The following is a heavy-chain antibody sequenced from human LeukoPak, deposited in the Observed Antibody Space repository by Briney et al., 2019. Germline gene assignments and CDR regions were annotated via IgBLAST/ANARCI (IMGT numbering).Heavy chain of an antibody. D-gene: IGHD1-26*01. Sequence: GGSLRLSCAGSGFTFSSYSMNWVRQAPGKGLEWVSYISSSSTIYYADSVKGRFTISRDNSKNTLYLQMNSLRAEDAAVYYCASGDRGGLLSYYYYGMDVWGQGTTVTVSS. CDR3: ASGDRGGLLSYYYYGMDV. CDR2: ISSSSTI. CDR1: GFTFSSYS. J-gene: IGHJ6*02. V-gene: IGHV3-48*01.